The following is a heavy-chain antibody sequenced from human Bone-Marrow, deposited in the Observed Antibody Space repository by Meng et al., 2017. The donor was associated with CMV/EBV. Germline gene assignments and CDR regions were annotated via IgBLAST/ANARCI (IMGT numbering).Heavy chain of an antibody. Sequence: ASVKVSCKASGYTFTSYYMHWVRQAPGKGLEWMAWMNPNNGDTNYAQKFQARVTMTRDTSIRMVYMELSSLRSDDPAVYYRARGYCSSTGCYHDHWGQGTVVTVSS. V-gene: IGHV1-2*02. CDR1: GYTFTSYY. CDR3: ARGYCSSTGCYHDH. D-gene: IGHD2-2*01. J-gene: IGHJ4*02. CDR2: MNPNNGDT.